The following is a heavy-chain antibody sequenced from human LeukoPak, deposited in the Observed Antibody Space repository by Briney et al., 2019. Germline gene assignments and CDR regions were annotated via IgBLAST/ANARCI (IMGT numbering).Heavy chain of an antibody. V-gene: IGHV3-23*01. CDR3: AKAPTPGIVVVTAYDY. CDR2: ISGSGGST. Sequence: GGSLRLSCAASGFTFSSYAMSWVRQAPGKGLEWVSAISGSGGSTYYADSVKGRLTISRDNSKNTLYLQMNSLRAEDTAVYYCAKAPTPGIVVVTAYDYWGQGTLVTVSS. D-gene: IGHD2-21*02. CDR1: GFTFSSYA. J-gene: IGHJ4*02.